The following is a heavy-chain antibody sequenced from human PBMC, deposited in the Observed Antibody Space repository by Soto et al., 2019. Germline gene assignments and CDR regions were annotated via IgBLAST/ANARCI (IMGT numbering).Heavy chain of an antibody. J-gene: IGHJ6*02. D-gene: IGHD6-19*01. CDR1: GGSISSYY. CDR2: IYYSGST. Sequence: PSETPSLTCTVSGGSISSYYWSWIRQPPGKGLEWIGYIYYSGSTNYNPSLKSRVTISVDTSKNQFSLKLSSVTAADTAVYYCARVVVAGGGYYGMDVWGQGTTVTVSS. V-gene: IGHV4-59*01. CDR3: ARVVVAGGGYYGMDV.